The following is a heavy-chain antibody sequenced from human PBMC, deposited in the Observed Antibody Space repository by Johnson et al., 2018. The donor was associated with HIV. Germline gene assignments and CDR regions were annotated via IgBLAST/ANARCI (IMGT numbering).Heavy chain of an antibody. CDR3: AKKMGVLVVPAAMHAFDI. CDR1: GFTFSSYA. D-gene: IGHD2-2*01. Sequence: QMQLVESGGGVVQPGRSLRLSCAASGFTFSSYAMHWVRQAPGKGLEWVAVISYDGSNKYYADSVKGRFTISRDNSKNTLYLQMNSLRAEDTAVYYCAKKMGVLVVPAAMHAFDIWGQGTMVTVSS. CDR2: ISYDGSNK. V-gene: IGHV3-30*18. J-gene: IGHJ3*02.